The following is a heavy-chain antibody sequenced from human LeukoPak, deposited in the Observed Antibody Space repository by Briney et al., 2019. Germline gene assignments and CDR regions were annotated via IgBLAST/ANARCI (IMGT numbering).Heavy chain of an antibody. J-gene: IGHJ4*02. CDR1: GGSFSGYY. CDR3: ARGLDGVVPGGMFEWRLYYFDY. CDR2: INQSGSA. V-gene: IGHV4-34*01. D-gene: IGHD2-2*01. Sequence: PSETLSLTCAVYGGSFSGYYWSWIRQPPGKGLEWIGEINQSGSANHNPSLKSRVTISVDTSKNQFSLRLSSVTAADTAVYYCARGLDGVVPGGMFEWRLYYFDYWGQGSLVTVSS.